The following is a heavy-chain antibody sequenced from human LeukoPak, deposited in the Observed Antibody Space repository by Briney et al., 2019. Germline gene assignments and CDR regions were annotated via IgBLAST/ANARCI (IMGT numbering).Heavy chain of an antibody. CDR3: AKDSSGSYYGKSDF. Sequence: GGSLRLSCAASGFTFSNYAMSWVRQAPGKGLEWVSGISAGGGSTYYADSVKGRFTISSDNSKNTLYLQMNSLTGEDTAVYYCAKDSSGSYYGKSDFWGQGTLVAVSS. V-gene: IGHV3-23*01. J-gene: IGHJ4*02. CDR2: ISAGGGST. D-gene: IGHD1-26*01. CDR1: GFTFSNYA.